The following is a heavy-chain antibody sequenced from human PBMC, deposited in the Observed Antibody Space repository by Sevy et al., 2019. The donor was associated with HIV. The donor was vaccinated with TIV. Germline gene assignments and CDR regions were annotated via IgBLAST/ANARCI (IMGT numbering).Heavy chain of an antibody. J-gene: IGHJ2*01. CDR3: PAVGASRGYFDI. Sequence: GGSLRLSCVASGFTFGDHYMDWVRQAPGKGLEWVGRIRNKVKSYTTEYAASVKGRFIVSRDDSKKSLYLQMNSLKTEDTAVYYCPAVGASRGYFDIWGRGTLVTVSS. D-gene: IGHD1-26*01. CDR1: GFTFGDHY. CDR2: IRNKVKSYTT. V-gene: IGHV3-72*01.